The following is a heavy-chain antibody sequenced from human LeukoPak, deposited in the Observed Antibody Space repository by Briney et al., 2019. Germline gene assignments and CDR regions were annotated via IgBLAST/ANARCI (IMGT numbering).Heavy chain of an antibody. J-gene: IGHJ6*02. CDR1: GYTFTSYG. CDR3: ARDRGPEIWSGYYCRYYYYGMDV. V-gene: IGHV1-18*01. D-gene: IGHD3-3*01. Sequence: ASVKVSCKASGYTFTSYGISWVRQAPGQGLEWMGWISAYNGNTNYAQKLQGRVTMTTDTSTSTAYMELRSLRSDDTAVYYCARDRGPEIWSGYYCRYYYYGMDVWGQGTTVTVSS. CDR2: ISAYNGNT.